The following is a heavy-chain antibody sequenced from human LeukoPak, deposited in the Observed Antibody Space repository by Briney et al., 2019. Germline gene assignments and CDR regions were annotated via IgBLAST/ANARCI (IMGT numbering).Heavy chain of an antibody. J-gene: IGHJ3*02. Sequence: ASVKVSCKASGYRFTDYYLYWVRQAPGQGLEWMGWINPNRGGTNYAQNFQGRVSMTRDTSISTAYMELSSLRFDDTAVYYCARLGSSDIWGQGTMVTVSS. V-gene: IGHV1-2*02. CDR2: INPNRGGT. CDR3: ARLGSSDI. CDR1: GYRFTDYY. D-gene: IGHD3-16*01.